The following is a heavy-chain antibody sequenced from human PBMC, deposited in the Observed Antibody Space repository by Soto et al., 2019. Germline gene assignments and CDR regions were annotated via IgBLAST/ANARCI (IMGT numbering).Heavy chain of an antibody. J-gene: IGHJ4*02. V-gene: IGHV1-69*02. CDR3: ASFSALHYFDY. D-gene: IGHD6-19*01. CDR1: GGTFSSYT. CDR2: IIPILGIA. Sequence: ASVKVSCKASGGTFSSYTISWVRQAPGQGLEWMGRIIPILGIANYAQKFQGRVTITADKSTSTAYMELSSLRSEDTAVYYCASFSALHYFDYWGQGTLVTVSS.